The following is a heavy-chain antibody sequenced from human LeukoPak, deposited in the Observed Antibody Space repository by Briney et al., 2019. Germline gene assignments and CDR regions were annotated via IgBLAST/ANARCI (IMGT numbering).Heavy chain of an antibody. Sequence: SETLSLTCAVYGGSFSGYYWSWIRQPPGKGLEWIGEINHSGSTNYNPSLKSRVTISVDTSKNQFSLKLSSVTAADTAVYYCARGGNYDSSGYYYGAFDYWGQGTLVTVSS. V-gene: IGHV4-34*01. J-gene: IGHJ4*02. CDR3: ARGGNYDSSGYYYGAFDY. CDR2: INHSGST. D-gene: IGHD3-22*01. CDR1: GGSFSGYY.